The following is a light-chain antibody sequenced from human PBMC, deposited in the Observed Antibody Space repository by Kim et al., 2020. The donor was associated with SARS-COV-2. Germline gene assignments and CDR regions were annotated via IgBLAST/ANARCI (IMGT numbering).Light chain of an antibody. CDR3: QQCKTYPYT. CDR2: KAS. CDR1: QIISTW. V-gene: IGKV1-5*03. Sequence: DIQVTQSPSTLSASVGDRVTITCRASQIISTWLAWYQQKPGKPPKLLIYKASTSESGVPSRFSGSGSGTEFTLTISSLQPDDFATYYCQQCKTYPYTFGQGTKLEI. J-gene: IGKJ2*01.